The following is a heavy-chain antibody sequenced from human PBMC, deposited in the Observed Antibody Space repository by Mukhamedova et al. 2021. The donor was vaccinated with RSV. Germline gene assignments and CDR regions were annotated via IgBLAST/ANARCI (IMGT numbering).Heavy chain of an antibody. CDR2: MADDGSSK. J-gene: IGHJ4*02. D-gene: IGHD5-18*01. Sequence: VMADDGSSKIYAESVKGRFTISRDNSKNTLYLEMNSLTSEDTAVYYCAKEQIRKSMVKGCDYWGQGTLVTVSS. V-gene: IGHV3-30*18. CDR3: AKEQIRKSMVKGCDY.